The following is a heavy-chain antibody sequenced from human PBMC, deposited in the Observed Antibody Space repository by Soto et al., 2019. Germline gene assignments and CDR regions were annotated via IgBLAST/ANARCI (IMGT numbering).Heavy chain of an antibody. V-gene: IGHV3-33*01. J-gene: IGHJ6*02. Sequence: GGSLRLSCAASGFTFSSYGMHWVRQAPGKGLEWVAVIWYDGSNKYYADSVKGRFTISRDNSKNTLYLQMNSLRAEDTAVYYCARDHEPPLYYDYVWGSYGPDYYYYGMDVWGQGTTVTVSS. CDR3: ARDHEPPLYYDYVWGSYGPDYYYYGMDV. CDR2: IWYDGSNK. CDR1: GFTFSSYG. D-gene: IGHD3-16*01.